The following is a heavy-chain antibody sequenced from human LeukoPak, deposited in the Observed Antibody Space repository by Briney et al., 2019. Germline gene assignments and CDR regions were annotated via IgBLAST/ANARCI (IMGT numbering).Heavy chain of an antibody. Sequence: ASVKVSCKASGYTFTSYAMHWVRQAPGQRLEWMGWINAGNGNTKYSQKFQGRVTITRDTSASTAYMELSSLRADDTAMYYCVRVYDNSGHYPIDYWGQGTLVTVSS. D-gene: IGHD3-22*01. CDR1: GYTFTSYA. J-gene: IGHJ4*02. CDR2: INAGNGNT. CDR3: VRVYDNSGHYPIDY. V-gene: IGHV1-3*01.